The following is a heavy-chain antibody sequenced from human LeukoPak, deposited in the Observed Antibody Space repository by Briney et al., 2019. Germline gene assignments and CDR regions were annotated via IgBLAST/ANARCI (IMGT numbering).Heavy chain of an antibody. CDR2: ISGSGDTT. CDR3: AKAYVDTTYFDS. V-gene: IGHV3-23*01. Sequence: GGSLRLSCAASGFTFISYAMSWVRPAPGKGLEWVSAISGSGDTTYSADSVRGRFTISRDNSKNTLFLQMNSLRAEDTAVYYCAKAYVDTTYFDSWGQGTLVTVSS. J-gene: IGHJ4*02. D-gene: IGHD5-18*01. CDR1: GFTFISYA.